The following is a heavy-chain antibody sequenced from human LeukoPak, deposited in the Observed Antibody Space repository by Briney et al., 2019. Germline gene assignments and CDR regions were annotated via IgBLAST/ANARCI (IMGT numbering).Heavy chain of an antibody. J-gene: IGHJ1*01. CDR3: ARGGAARLHFQN. V-gene: IGHV4-59*01. CDR1: GGSISTYY. D-gene: IGHD6-6*01. CDR2: IYHSGST. Sequence: KTSETLSLTCTVSGGSISTYYWNWIRQPPGKGLEWIGYIYHSGSTNYNPSLQSRVTISVDTSKNQFSLNLNSVTAADTAVYYCARGGAARLHFQNGAQGPLVTVSS.